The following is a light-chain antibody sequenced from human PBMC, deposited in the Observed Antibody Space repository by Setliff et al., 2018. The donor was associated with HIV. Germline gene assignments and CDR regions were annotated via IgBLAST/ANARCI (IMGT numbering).Light chain of an antibody. CDR3: FSYADINNYV. CDR2: DVN. V-gene: IGLV2-8*01. CDR1: SSDVGGYNY. J-gene: IGLJ1*01. Sequence: QSVLTQPPSASGSPGQSVTISCTGTSSDVGGYNYVSWYQQHPGKAPKLIIFDVNKRPSGVPDRFSGSKSGNTASLAVSGLQAEDEADYYCFSYADINNYVFGTGTKVNVL.